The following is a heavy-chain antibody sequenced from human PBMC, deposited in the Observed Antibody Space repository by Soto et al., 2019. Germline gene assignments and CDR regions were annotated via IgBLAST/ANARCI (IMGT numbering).Heavy chain of an antibody. Sequence: EVQLVESGGGLVQPGGSLRLSCAASGFTFSVYWMHWVRQAPGKGLVWFSRIDSDGSTTSYAESVKGRFTISRDNAKSTLYLQMNSLRAEDTAVYYCARPGYSNYGPGVDVWGQGTTVTVSS. CDR1: GFTFSVYW. CDR2: IDSDGSTT. J-gene: IGHJ6*02. D-gene: IGHD4-4*01. V-gene: IGHV3-74*01. CDR3: ARPGYSNYGPGVDV.